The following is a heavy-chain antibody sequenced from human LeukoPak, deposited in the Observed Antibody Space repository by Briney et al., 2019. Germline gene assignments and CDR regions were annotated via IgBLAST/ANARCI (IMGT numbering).Heavy chain of an antibody. CDR1: GGSFSGYY. Sequence: SETLSLTCAVYGGSFSGYYWSWIRQPPGKGLEWIGSIYYSGSTYYNPSLKSRVTISVDTSKNQFSLKLSSVTAADTAVYYCARDYQGGYGDKTVDYWGQGTPVTVSS. CDR2: IYYSGST. CDR3: ARDYQGGYGDKTVDY. J-gene: IGHJ4*02. D-gene: IGHD5-18*01. V-gene: IGHV4-34*01.